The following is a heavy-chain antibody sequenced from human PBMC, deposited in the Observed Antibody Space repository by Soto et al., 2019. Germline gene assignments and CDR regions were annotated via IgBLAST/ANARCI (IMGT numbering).Heavy chain of an antibody. Sequence: QVQLVQSGAEVKKPGSSVKVSCKASGGTFSSYSINWVRQAPGQGLAWMGEIIPIFGTANYAQKFHGRVTITADESTSTAYMELSSLRSDDTAVYYCARDGGRHSGGIEYWGPGTVVTVSS. CDR1: GGTFSSYS. D-gene: IGHD1-26*01. V-gene: IGHV1-69*01. J-gene: IGHJ4*02. CDR2: IIPIFGTA. CDR3: ARDGGRHSGGIEY.